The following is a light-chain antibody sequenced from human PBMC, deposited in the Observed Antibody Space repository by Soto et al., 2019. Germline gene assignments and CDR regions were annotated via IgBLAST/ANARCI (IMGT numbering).Light chain of an antibody. J-gene: IGKJ5*01. CDR2: GAS. CDR1: QSISRH. V-gene: IGKV1-39*01. CDR3: QQGYSTPLT. Sequence: DIHRSQARSARSASVWDRVTLPYRASQSISRHLNWYQQKPGRAPRLLIYGASNLHSGVPARFSGSGSGTDFTFTISSLLPEDFATYYCQQGYSTPLTFSQGTRVEIK.